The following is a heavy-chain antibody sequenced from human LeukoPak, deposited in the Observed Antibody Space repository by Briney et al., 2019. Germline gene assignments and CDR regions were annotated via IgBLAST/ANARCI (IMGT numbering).Heavy chain of an antibody. J-gene: IGHJ6*02. D-gene: IGHD6-13*01. CDR2: INHSGST. V-gene: IGHV4-34*01. CDR3: AAAQPQYYYYGMDV. Sequence: SETLSLTCTVSGGSISSYYWSWIRQPPGKGLEWIGEINHSGSTNYNPSLKSRVTISVDTSKNQFSLKLSSVTAADTAVYYCAAAQPQYYYYGMDVWGQGTTVTVSS. CDR1: GGSISSYY.